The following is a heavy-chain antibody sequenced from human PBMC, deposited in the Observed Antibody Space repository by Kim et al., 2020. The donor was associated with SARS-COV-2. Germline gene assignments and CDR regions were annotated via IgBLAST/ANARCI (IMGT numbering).Heavy chain of an antibody. CDR1: GYTFINYW. Sequence: GESLKISCKGSGYTFINYWIAWVRQMPGKGLEWMGMIYVGDSDTRYSPSFEGQVTISADKSITTAYLQWSSLKASDTAMYYCARCRVTGSSRWFDPWGQGTLVTVSS. CDR3: ARCRVTGSSRWFDP. D-gene: IGHD1-20*01. J-gene: IGHJ5*02. CDR2: IYVGDSDT. V-gene: IGHV5-51*01.